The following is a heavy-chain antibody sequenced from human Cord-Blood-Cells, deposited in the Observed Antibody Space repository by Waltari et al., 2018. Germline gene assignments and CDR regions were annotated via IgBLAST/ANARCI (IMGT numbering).Heavy chain of an antibody. Sequence: QVPLVQSGAEVKKPGSSVKFSCKASGGTFSSCPLSSVLLAPGHGLEWLEGIIPIFGTANYAQKFQGRVTITADESTSTAYMELSSLRSEDTAVYYCARDGPETGAPAFDWYFDLWGRGTLVTVSS. CDR2: IIPIFGTA. CDR3: ARDGPETGAPAFDWYFDL. J-gene: IGHJ2*01. CDR1: GGTFSSCP. V-gene: IGHV1-69*01. D-gene: IGHD7-27*01.